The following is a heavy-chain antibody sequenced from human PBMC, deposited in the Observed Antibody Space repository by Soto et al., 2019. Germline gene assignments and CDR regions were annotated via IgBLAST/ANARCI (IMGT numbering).Heavy chain of an antibody. J-gene: IGHJ4*02. D-gene: IGHD3-9*01. V-gene: IGHV3-7*05. CDR2: IKQDGSEK. Sequence: GGSLRLSCAASGFTFSSYWMSWVRQAPGKGLEWVANIKQDGSEKYYVDSVKGRFTISRDNAKNSLYLQMNSLRAEDTAVYYCARDFRLVRYFDWLPEGVDYWGQGTLVTSPQ. CDR3: ARDFRLVRYFDWLPEGVDY. CDR1: GFTFSSYW.